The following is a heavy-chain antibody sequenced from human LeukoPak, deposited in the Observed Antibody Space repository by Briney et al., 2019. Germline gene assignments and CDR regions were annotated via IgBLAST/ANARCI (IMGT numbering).Heavy chain of an antibody. CDR2: ISSSSSYK. V-gene: IGHV3-21*01. D-gene: IGHD3-10*01. J-gene: IGHJ4*02. Sequence: GGSLRLSCAASGFTFSSYSMNWVRQAPGEGLEGVSSISSSSSYKYYADSVKGRFTISRDNAKNSLYLQMNSLRAEDTAVYYCARDIRGSGAGGFDYWGQGTLVTVSS. CDR1: GFTFSSYS. CDR3: ARDIRGSGAGGFDY.